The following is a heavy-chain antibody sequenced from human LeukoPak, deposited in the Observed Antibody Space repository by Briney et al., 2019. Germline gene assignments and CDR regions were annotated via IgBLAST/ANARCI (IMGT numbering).Heavy chain of an antibody. CDR1: GFTFTNFA. Sequence: GGSLRLSCSASGFTFTNFAMTWVRQAPGKGLEWVSGISGSGASTYYADSVKGRFTISRDNSKNTVYLQMNSLRAEDTAVYYCARDKEAAAALYYHYMDVWGKGTTVTVSS. J-gene: IGHJ6*03. D-gene: IGHD6-13*01. CDR3: ARDKEAAAALYYHYMDV. V-gene: IGHV3-23*01. CDR2: ISGSGAST.